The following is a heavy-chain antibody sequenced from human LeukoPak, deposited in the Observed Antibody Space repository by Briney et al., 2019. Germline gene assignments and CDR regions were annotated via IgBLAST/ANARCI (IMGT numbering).Heavy chain of an antibody. CDR2: ISYDGSNK. Sequence: GGSLRLSCAASGFTFSSYGMHWVRQAPGKGLEWVAVISYDGSNKYYADSVKGRFTISRDTSKKTLYLQMNSLRAEDTAMYYCAKDQGLWELLHLPDYWGQGTLVTVSS. CDR1: GFTFSSYG. J-gene: IGHJ4*02. CDR3: AKDQGLWELLHLPDY. V-gene: IGHV3-30*18. D-gene: IGHD1-26*01.